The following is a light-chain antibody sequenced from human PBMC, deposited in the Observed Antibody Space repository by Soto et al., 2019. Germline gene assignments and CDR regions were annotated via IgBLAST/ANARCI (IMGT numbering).Light chain of an antibody. CDR1: QSISSW. CDR2: DAS. J-gene: IGKJ1*01. Sequence: IQLTQSPSSLSASVGDRVTITCRASQSISSWLAWYQQKPGKAPKLLIYDASSLESGVPSRFSGSGSGTEFTLTISSLQPDDFATYYCQQYKSYSQTFGQGTKVDIK. CDR3: QQYKSYSQT. V-gene: IGKV1-5*01.